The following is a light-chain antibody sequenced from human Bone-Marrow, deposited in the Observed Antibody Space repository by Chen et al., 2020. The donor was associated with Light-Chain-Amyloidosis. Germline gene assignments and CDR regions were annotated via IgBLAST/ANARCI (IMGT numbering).Light chain of an antibody. Sequence: EIVLTQSPGTLSLSPGERATLSCRASQSVSSSYLAWYQQKPGQAPRLLIYGASSRATGIPDRFSGSGSGTDFTLTIIRLEPEDFAVYYCQQYGSSPQTFGQGIKVEIK. J-gene: IGKJ1*01. V-gene: IGKV3-20*01. CDR3: QQYGSSPQT. CDR1: QSVSSSY. CDR2: GAS.